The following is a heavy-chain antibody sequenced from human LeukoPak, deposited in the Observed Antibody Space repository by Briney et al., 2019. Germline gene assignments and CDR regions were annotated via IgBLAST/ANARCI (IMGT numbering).Heavy chain of an antibody. CDR1: GFTFSSYW. V-gene: IGHV3-53*01. J-gene: IGHJ3*02. CDR2: IYSGGST. CDR3: ARGRLDAFDI. D-gene: IGHD6-19*01. Sequence: GGSLRLSCAASGFTFSSYWMSWVRQAPGKGLEWVSIIYSGGSTYYADFVKGRFTISRDNLKNTLSLQMNSLRVEDTAVFYCARGRLDAFDIWGQGTMVTVSS.